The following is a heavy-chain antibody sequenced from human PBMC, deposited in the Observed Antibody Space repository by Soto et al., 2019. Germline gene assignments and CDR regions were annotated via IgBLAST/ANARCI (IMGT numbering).Heavy chain of an antibody. D-gene: IGHD2-15*01. CDR1: GGSISSGGYY. V-gene: IGHV4-31*03. CDR3: ARGMAWVGWFDP. CDR2: IYYSGST. Sequence: QVQLQESGPGLVKPSQTLSLTCTVSGGSISSGGYYWSWIRQHPGKGLEWIGYIYYSGSTYYNPSLKSRVTISVDTSKNLCSLKLSSVTAADTAVYYCARGMAWVGWFDPWGQGTLVTVSS. J-gene: IGHJ5*02.